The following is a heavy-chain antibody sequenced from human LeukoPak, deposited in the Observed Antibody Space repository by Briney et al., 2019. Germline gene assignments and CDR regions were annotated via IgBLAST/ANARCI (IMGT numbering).Heavy chain of an antibody. V-gene: IGHV1-69*05. CDR1: GGTFSSYA. J-gene: IGHJ3*02. CDR3: ARDSTGDAFDI. D-gene: IGHD2-8*02. CDR2: IIPIFGPA. Sequence: GASVKVSCKASGGTFSSYAISWVRQAPGQGLEWMGGIIPIFGPAKYAQKFQDRVTITTDESTTTAYMELSSLRSEDTAVYYCARDSTGDAFDIWGQGTMVTVSS.